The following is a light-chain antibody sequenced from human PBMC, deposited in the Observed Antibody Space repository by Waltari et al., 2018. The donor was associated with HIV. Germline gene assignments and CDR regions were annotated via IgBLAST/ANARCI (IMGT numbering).Light chain of an antibody. J-gene: IGKJ5*01. CDR1: QSVATY. CDR3: QQRNIPIT. Sequence: EIMLTQSPATLSLSPGKQATLSCRATQSVATYLAWFQQRPGQAPRVLSYDASNRANGIPARFSGSGSGTDFTLTISSLVPEDFGVDYCQQRNIPITFGQGTRLEI. V-gene: IGKV3-11*01. CDR2: DAS.